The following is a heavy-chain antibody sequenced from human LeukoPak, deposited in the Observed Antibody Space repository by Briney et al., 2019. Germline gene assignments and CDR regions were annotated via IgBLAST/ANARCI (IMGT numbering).Heavy chain of an antibody. D-gene: IGHD1-26*01. J-gene: IGHJ4*02. Sequence: GESLKISCQGSGYSFTSYWIGWVRQMPGKGLEWMGIIYPGDSDTRYSPSIQGQVTISADKSISTAYLQWSSLKASDTAMYYCARRDGSYYRGYYFDYWGQGTLVTVSS. CDR2: IYPGDSDT. CDR3: ARRDGSYYRGYYFDY. CDR1: GYSFTSYW. V-gene: IGHV5-51*01.